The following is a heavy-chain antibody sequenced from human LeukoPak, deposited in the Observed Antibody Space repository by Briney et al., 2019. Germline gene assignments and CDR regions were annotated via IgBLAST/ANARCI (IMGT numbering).Heavy chain of an antibody. CDR1: GFTFGDYA. J-gene: IGHJ4*02. CDR3: TSCSSISCYTFDFDY. CDR2: IRSKAYGGTT. D-gene: IGHD2-2*02. Sequence: PGGSLSLSCTASGFTFGDYAMSWVRQAPGKGLEWVGVIRSKAYGGTTEYAASVKGRSTTSRDDSKSIAYLQMNSLKTEATAVYYCTSCSSISCYTFDFDYWGQGTLVTVSS. V-gene: IGHV3-49*04.